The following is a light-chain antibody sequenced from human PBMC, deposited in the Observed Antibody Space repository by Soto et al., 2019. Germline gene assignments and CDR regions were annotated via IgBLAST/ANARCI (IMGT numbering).Light chain of an antibody. CDR1: QSVSSSY. J-gene: IGKJ1*01. CDR2: GAS. V-gene: IGKV3-20*01. Sequence: EVVTTQSPAPPSVSPGERATLSCQASQSVSSSYLAWYQQKPGQAPRLLIYGASSRATGIPDRFGGSGSGTDFTLTISRLEPEDFAVYYCQQYGSSPPFTFGQGTKVDIK. CDR3: QQYGSSPPFT.